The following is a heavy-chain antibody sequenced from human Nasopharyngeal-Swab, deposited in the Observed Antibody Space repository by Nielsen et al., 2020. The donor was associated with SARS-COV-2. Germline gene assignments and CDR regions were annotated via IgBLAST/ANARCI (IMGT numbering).Heavy chain of an antibody. CDR2: IKPGDDSK. CDR1: GYTFANYH. CDR3: ARHFYSRSSRLLYLDY. D-gene: IGHD6-6*01. J-gene: IGHJ4*02. V-gene: IGHV1-46*01. Sequence: ASVKVSCKASGYTFANYHIFWLRQAPGQGLEWMGQIKPGDDSKAYAQKFKGRLTMTRDMSTDTVYMELSSLRSEDTAVYFCARHFYSRSSRLLYLDYWGQGTLVTVSS.